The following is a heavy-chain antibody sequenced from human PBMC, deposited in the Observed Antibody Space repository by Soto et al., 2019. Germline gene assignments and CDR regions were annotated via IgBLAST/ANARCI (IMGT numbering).Heavy chain of an antibody. CDR1: GYTFTSYG. CDR3: ARDEVNYDFWSGNYNWFDP. J-gene: IGHJ5*02. CDR2: ISAYNGNT. Sequence: ASVKVTCKASGYTFTSYGISWVRQAPGQGLEWMGWISAYNGNTNYAQKLQGRVTMTTDTSTSTAYMELRSLRSDDTAVYYCARDEVNYDFWSGNYNWFDPWGQGTLVTVSS. V-gene: IGHV1-18*04. D-gene: IGHD3-3*01.